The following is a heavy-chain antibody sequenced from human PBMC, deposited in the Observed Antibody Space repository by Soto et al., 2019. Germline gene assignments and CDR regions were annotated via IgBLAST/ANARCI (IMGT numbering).Heavy chain of an antibody. V-gene: IGHV3-23*01. CDR1: GFTISSYG. J-gene: IGHJ4*02. CDR2: ISSGGGST. CDR3: ANLITLTGGY. Sequence: EVQLLESGGDLVQPGGSLRLSCAASGFTISSYGMTWVRQAPGKGLEWVSSISSGGGSTYYADSVKGRFTISRDNSQITVYLQMNSLRAEDTAKYYCANLITLTGGYWGQGTRVTFSS. D-gene: IGHD3-16*01.